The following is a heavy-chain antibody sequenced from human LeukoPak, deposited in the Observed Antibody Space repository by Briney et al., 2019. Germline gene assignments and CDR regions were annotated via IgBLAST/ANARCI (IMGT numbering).Heavy chain of an antibody. J-gene: IGHJ5*02. D-gene: IGHD4-17*01. Sequence: PGGSLRLSCAASGFSFSTQRMHWVRQAPGKGLVWVSYINIDERITGYADSVKGRFTISRDNAKNTLYLQMNSLRAEDTAVYYCASNSDGDDAWFDPWGQGTLVTVSS. CDR2: INIDERIT. V-gene: IGHV3-74*01. CDR3: ASNSDGDDAWFDP. CDR1: GFSFSTQR.